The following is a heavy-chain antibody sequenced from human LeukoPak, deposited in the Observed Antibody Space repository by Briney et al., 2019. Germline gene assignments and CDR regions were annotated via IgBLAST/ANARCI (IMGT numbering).Heavy chain of an antibody. CDR1: GGSISSYY. CDR2: IYTSGST. Sequence: PSETLSLTCTVSGGSISSYYWSWIQQPAGKGLEWIGRIYTSGSTNYNPSLKSRVTMSVDTSKNQFSLKLSSVTAADTAVYYCASTSSSFSPLTHWGQGTLVTVSS. V-gene: IGHV4-4*07. D-gene: IGHD6-13*01. CDR3: ASTSSSFSPLTH. J-gene: IGHJ4*02.